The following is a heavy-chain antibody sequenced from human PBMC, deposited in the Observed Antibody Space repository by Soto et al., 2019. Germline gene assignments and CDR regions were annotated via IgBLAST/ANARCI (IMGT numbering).Heavy chain of an antibody. CDR1: GGTFSSYA. D-gene: IGHD6-13*01. V-gene: IGHV1-69*06. CDR3: ASPGKSYSSSWYYFDS. J-gene: IGHJ4*02. CDR2: IIPIFGTA. Sequence: QVQLVQSGAEVKKPGSSVKVSCKASGGTFSSYAISWVRQAPGQGLEWLGGIIPIFGTANYAQKFQGRVTITADKSTSTAYMELSSLRSEDTAVYYCASPGKSYSSSWYYFDSWGQGTLVTVSS.